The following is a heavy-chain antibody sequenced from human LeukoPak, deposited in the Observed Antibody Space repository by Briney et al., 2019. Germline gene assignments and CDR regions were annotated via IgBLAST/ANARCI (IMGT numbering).Heavy chain of an antibody. D-gene: IGHD6-13*01. J-gene: IGHJ6*02. CDR1: GGSMSISNYY. CDR2: IYYSGST. Sequence: SETLFLTCTVSGGSMSISNYYWGWFRQPPGKGLEWIGYIYYSGSTNYNPSLKSRVTISVDTSKNQFSLKLSSVTAADTAVYYCARRGKYAGGSWYVPRDYYGMDVWGQGTTVTVSS. CDR3: ARRGKYAGGSWYVPRDYYGMDV. V-gene: IGHV4-61*05.